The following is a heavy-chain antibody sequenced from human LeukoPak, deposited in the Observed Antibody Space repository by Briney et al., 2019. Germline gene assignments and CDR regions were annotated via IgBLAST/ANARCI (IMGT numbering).Heavy chain of an antibody. Sequence: SETLSLTCSGSNYSISNSLYWGWRRQSPGKGLEWIGSIYRSGSTFYNPSLKSRVTISLDTSKNQFSLKLSSVTAADTAVYFCARGTYGYYMDVWGKGTTVTVSS. D-gene: IGHD4-17*01. J-gene: IGHJ6*03. CDR2: IYRSGST. CDR1: NYSISNSLY. CDR3: ARGTYGYYMDV. V-gene: IGHV4-38-2*02.